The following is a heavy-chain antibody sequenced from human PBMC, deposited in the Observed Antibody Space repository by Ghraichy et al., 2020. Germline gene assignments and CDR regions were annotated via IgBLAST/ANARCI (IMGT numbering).Heavy chain of an antibody. D-gene: IGHD3-9*01. V-gene: IGHV3-43*01. CDR3: AKGGYFDWLPPFDY. CDR2: ISWDGGST. J-gene: IGHJ4*02. CDR1: GFTFDDYT. Sequence: GGSLRLSCAASGFTFDDYTMHWVRQAPGKGLEWVSLISWDGGSTYYADSVKGRFTISRDNSKNSLYLQMNSLRTEDTALYYCAKGGYFDWLPPFDYWGQGTLVTVSS.